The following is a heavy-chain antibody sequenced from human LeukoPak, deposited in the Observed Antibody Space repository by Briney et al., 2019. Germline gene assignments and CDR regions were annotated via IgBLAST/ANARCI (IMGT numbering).Heavy chain of an antibody. V-gene: IGHV1-3*01. Sequence: ASVKVSCKASGYTFTSYGIGWVRQAPGQGLEWMGWINAGNGNTKYSQKFQGRVTITRDTSASTAYMELSSLRSEDTAVYYCARTWELPWFDPWGQGTLVTVS. CDR1: GYTFTSYG. J-gene: IGHJ5*02. D-gene: IGHD1-26*01. CDR3: ARTWELPWFDP. CDR2: INAGNGNT.